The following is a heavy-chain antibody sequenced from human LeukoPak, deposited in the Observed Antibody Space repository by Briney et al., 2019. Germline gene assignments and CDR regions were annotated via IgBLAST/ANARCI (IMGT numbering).Heavy chain of an antibody. CDR3: ARGLYNWNVGSVY. J-gene: IGHJ4*02. CDR2: MNPNSGNT. V-gene: IGHV1-8*03. CDR1: GYTFTSCD. Sequence: ASVKVSCKASGYTFTSCDINWVRQATGQGLEWMGWMNPNSGNTGYAQKFQGRVTITRNTSISTAYMELSSLRSEDTAVYYCARGLYNWNVGSVYWGQGTLVTVSS. D-gene: IGHD1-20*01.